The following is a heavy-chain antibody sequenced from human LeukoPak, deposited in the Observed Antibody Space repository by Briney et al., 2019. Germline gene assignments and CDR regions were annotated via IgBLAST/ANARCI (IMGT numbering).Heavy chain of an antibody. CDR2: IYHSGTT. V-gene: IGHV4-38-2*02. CDR3: VKVGGKSGSRYLDR. D-gene: IGHD3-9*01. CDR1: GYSTSSDDY. Sequence: PSETLSLTCSVSGYSTSSDDYWGWIRLPPGKGLEWIVSIYHSGTTFYNPSLKSRVAISLDTSKNQFSLRLNSVTAADTAMCYCVKVGGKSGSRYLDRWGQGTLVTVSS. J-gene: IGHJ5*02.